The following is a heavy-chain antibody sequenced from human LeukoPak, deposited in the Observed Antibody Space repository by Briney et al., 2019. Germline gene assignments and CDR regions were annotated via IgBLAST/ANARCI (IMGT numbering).Heavy chain of an antibody. V-gene: IGHV3-23*01. Sequence: GGSLRLSCAASEFTFRSYAMSWVRQAPGKGLEWVSSINDSGGSTYYADSVKGRFTVSRDNSKNTLYLQMNSLRSEDTAVYYCAKKYGLGSYYFDYWGQGTLVTVSS. CDR3: AKKYGLGSYYFDY. CDR1: EFTFRSYA. J-gene: IGHJ4*02. D-gene: IGHD3-10*01. CDR2: INDSGGST.